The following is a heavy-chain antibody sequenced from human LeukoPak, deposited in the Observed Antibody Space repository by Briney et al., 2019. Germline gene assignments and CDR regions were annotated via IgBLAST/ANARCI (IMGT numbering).Heavy chain of an antibody. CDR2: VSYDGTNK. CDR3: ANEFGELFANVYYYYGMDV. Sequence: GRSLRLSCAASGFTVSSYGMHWVRQAPGKGLEWVAVVSYDGTNKYYADSVKGRFTNSRDNSKNTLYLQMNSLRAEDTAVYYCANEFGELFANVYYYYGMDVWGKGTTVTVSS. J-gene: IGHJ6*04. V-gene: IGHV3-30*18. D-gene: IGHD3-10*01. CDR1: GFTVSSYG.